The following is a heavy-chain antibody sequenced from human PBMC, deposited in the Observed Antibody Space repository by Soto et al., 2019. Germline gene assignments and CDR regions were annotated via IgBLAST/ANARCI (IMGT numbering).Heavy chain of an antibody. CDR2: ISGSPA. V-gene: IGHV3-21*04. CDR3: ATGGIYYEA. CDR1: GFTFSSYG. Sequence: PGGSLRLSCAASGFTFSSYGMSWVRQAPGKGLEWVSGISGSPAYYADSVKGRFTISTDNAKKSLYLQMDSLRAEDTGVYYCATGGIYYEAWGQGTLVTVSS. D-gene: IGHD1-26*01. J-gene: IGHJ5*02.